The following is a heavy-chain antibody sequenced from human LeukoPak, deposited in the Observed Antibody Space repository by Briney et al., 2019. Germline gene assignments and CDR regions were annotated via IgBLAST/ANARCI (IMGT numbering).Heavy chain of an antibody. J-gene: IGHJ6*04. D-gene: IGHD2-15*01. V-gene: IGHV6-1*01. CDR2: TYYRSKWYN. CDR3: ARDQRYCSGGSCWGPLGDV. Sequence: SQTLSLTCAISGDSVSSDSAAWNWIRQSPSRGLEWLGRTYYRSKWYNDYAVSVKSRITINPDTSKNQFSLQLNSVTPEDTAVYYCARDQRYCSGGSCWGPLGDVWGKGTTVTVSS. CDR1: GDSVSSDSAA.